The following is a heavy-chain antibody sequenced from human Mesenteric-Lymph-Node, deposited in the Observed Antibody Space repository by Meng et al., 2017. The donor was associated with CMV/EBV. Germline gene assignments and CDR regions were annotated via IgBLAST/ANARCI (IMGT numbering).Heavy chain of an antibody. V-gene: IGHV1-69*10. Sequence: SAKVSCKASGGTFSSYAISWVRQAPGQGLEWMGGIIPILGIANYAQKFQGRVTITADKSTSTAYMELSSLRSEDTAVYYCARTAYYDYVWGSYRYSGMDVWGQGTTVTVSS. J-gene: IGHJ6*02. CDR1: GGTFSSYA. CDR3: ARTAYYDYVWGSYRYSGMDV. CDR2: IIPILGIA. D-gene: IGHD3-16*02.